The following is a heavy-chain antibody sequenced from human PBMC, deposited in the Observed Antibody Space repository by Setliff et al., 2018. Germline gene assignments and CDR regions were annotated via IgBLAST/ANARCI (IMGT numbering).Heavy chain of an antibody. V-gene: IGHV1-46*01. CDR1: GYTFTSHY. CDR3: ARWGPYGSGSYPPFDY. Sequence: ASVKVSCKASGYTFTSHYMHWVRQAPGLGLEWMGTINPSSGRTSYAQKFQGRVTMTRDTSTSTVYMDMSSLRSEDTAVYYCARWGPYGSGSYPPFDYWGQGALVTVSS. J-gene: IGHJ4*02. D-gene: IGHD3-10*01. CDR2: INPSSGRT.